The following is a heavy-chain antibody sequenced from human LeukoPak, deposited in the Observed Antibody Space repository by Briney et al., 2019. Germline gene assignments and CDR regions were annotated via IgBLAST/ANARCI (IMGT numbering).Heavy chain of an antibody. CDR1: GGSISSYY. CDR3: AREPTIFGVVIYTANYYYYMDV. D-gene: IGHD3-3*01. J-gene: IGHJ6*03. CDR2: IYTSGST. Sequence: SETLSLTCTVSGGSISSYYWSWIRQPAGKGREGIGRIYTSGSTNYNPSLKSRVTMSVDTSKNQFSLKLSSVTAADTAVYYCAREPTIFGVVIYTANYYYYMDVWGKGTTVTVSS. V-gene: IGHV4-4*07.